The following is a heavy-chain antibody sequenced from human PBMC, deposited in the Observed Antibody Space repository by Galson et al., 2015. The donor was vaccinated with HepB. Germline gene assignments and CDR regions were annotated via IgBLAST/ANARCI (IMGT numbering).Heavy chain of an antibody. Sequence: SLRLSCAASGFTFSNAWMSWVRQAPGEGLEWVGRIKSKTDGGTTDYAAPVKGRFTISRDDSKNTLYLQMNSLKTEDTAVYYCTTDPHGYCSSTSCYTNYGMDVWGQGTTVTVSS. J-gene: IGHJ6*02. D-gene: IGHD2-2*02. CDR3: TTDPHGYCSSTSCYTNYGMDV. CDR2: IKSKTDGGTT. V-gene: IGHV3-15*01. CDR1: GFTFSNAW.